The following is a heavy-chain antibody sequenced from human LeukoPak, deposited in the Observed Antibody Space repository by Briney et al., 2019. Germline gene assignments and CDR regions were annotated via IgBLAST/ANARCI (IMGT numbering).Heavy chain of an antibody. Sequence: SETLSLTCTVSGGSISRSSYYWGWIRQPPGKGLEWIGSIYYSGSTYYNPSLKSRVTISVDTSKNQFSLKLSSVTAADTAVYYCARPRKGYGAFDIWGQGTMVTVSS. D-gene: IGHD5-12*01. CDR2: IYYSGST. CDR1: GGSISRSSYY. J-gene: IGHJ3*02. CDR3: ARPRKGYGAFDI. V-gene: IGHV4-39*01.